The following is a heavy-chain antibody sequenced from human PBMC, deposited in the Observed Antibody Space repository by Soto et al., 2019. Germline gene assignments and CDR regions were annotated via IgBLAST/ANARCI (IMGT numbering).Heavy chain of an antibody. CDR3: AKDRTGYCTLGDY. CDR2: ISYDGSNK. D-gene: IGHD2-8*01. Sequence: QVQLVESGGGVVQPGRSLRLSCAASGFTFSSYGMHWVRQAPGKGLEWVAVISYDGSNKYYADSVKGRFTISRDNSKNTLYLQMNSLRAEDTAVYYCAKDRTGYCTLGDYWGQGTLVTVSS. J-gene: IGHJ4*02. CDR1: GFTFSSYG. V-gene: IGHV3-30*18.